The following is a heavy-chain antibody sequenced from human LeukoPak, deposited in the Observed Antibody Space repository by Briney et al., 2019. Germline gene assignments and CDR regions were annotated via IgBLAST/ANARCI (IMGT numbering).Heavy chain of an antibody. Sequence: GASVKVSCKASGCTFSSYAISWVRQAPEQGLEWMGGIIPIFGTANYSQKFQGRVTITADEATSTAYMELSSLRSDDTAVYYCARDSLGGRMDSSDYYYYGMDVWGQGTTVTVSS. J-gene: IGHJ6*02. CDR3: ARDSLGGRMDSSDYYYYGMDV. CDR1: GCTFSSYA. V-gene: IGHV1-69*13. CDR2: IIPIFGTA. D-gene: IGHD3-22*01.